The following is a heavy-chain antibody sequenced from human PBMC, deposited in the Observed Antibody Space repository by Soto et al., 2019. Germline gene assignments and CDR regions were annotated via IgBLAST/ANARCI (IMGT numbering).Heavy chain of an antibody. V-gene: IGHV4-39*01. CDR3: ARQDGGSFPA. D-gene: IGHD1-26*01. CDR1: GGSISSGGYY. CDR2: LYYSGDT. J-gene: IGHJ5*02. Sequence: SETLSLTCAVSGGSISSGGYYWGWIRQPPGKGLEWIGSLYYSGDTYYNPSLKSRVTISVDTSRNQFSLNLNSVTAADTAVYYCARQDGGSFPAWGQGTLVPVSS.